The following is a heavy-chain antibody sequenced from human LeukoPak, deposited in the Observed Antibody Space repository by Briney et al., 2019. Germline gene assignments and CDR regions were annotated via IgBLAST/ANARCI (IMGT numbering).Heavy chain of an antibody. CDR2: IRYDGSNK. V-gene: IGHV3-30*02. J-gene: IGHJ4*02. CDR1: GFTFSTYG. D-gene: IGHD1-26*01. CDR3: AKDREYSGSYGPYDY. Sequence: GGSLRLSCAASGFTFSTYGVHWVRQAPGKGLEWVAFIRYDGSNKYYTDSVKGRFTIARDNSKNTLYLQMNSLRAEDTAVYYCAKDREYSGSYGPYDYWGQGTLVTVSS.